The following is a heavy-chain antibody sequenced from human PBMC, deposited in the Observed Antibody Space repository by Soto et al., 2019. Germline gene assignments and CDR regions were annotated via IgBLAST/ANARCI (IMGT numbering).Heavy chain of an antibody. Sequence: QVQLVQSGAEVKKPGSSVKVSCKASGGTFSSYAISWVRQAPGQGLEWMGGIIPIFGTANYAQKYQGRVTITADESKSTAYMELSSLRSEDTAVYYCARTQPNYYDSRLNYFDYWGQGTLVTVSS. V-gene: IGHV1-69*01. J-gene: IGHJ4*02. CDR3: ARTQPNYYDSRLNYFDY. D-gene: IGHD3-22*01. CDR1: GGTFSSYA. CDR2: IIPIFGTA.